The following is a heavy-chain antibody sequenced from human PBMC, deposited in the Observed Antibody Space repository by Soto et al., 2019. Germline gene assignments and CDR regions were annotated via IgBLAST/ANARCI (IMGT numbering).Heavy chain of an antibody. CDR2: IVPVLGTS. D-gene: IGHD3-16*01. V-gene: IGHV1-69*01. CDR1: GGGLSSYV. Sequence: QGQLEQSGAEVRKPGSSVKVSCKASGGGLSSYVIGWVRQAPGQGLEWMGGIVPVLGTSHSAQKFQGRVTFSTDDSTTTAYMELSSLRSEDTAVYYCARDSPGGGYYYGMDVWGQGTTVTVSS. CDR3: ARDSPGGGYYYGMDV. J-gene: IGHJ6*02.